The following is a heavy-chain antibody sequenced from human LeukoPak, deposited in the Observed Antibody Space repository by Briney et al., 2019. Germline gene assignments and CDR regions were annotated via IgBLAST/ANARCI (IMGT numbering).Heavy chain of an antibody. CDR3: ARHYYSSGSFEY. CDR2: IYYSGST. V-gene: IGHV4-59*08. CDR1: GGSISSYY. J-gene: IGHJ4*02. D-gene: IGHD3-10*01. Sequence: SETLSLTCTVSGGSISSYYWSWIRQPPGKGLEWIGYIYYSGSTNYNPSLKSRVTISVDTSKNQFSLKLSSVTAADTAVYYCARHYYSSGSFEYWGQGTLVTVSS.